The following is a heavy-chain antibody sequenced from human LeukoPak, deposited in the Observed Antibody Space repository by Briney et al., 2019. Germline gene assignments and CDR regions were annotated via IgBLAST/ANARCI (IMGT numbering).Heavy chain of an antibody. CDR2: INPNSGGT. V-gene: IGHV1-2*02. Sequence: ASVKVSCKASGYTFTSYYMHWVRQAPGQGLEWMGWINPNSGGTNYAQKFQGRVTMTRDTSISTAYMELSRLRSDDTAVYYCASLHIVVVTAIRLVYWGQGTLVTVSS. CDR3: ASLHIVVVTAIRLVY. CDR1: GYTFTSYY. J-gene: IGHJ4*02. D-gene: IGHD2-21*02.